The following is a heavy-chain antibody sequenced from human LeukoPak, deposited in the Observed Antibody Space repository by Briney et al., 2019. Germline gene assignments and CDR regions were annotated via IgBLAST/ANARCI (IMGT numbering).Heavy chain of an antibody. D-gene: IGHD3-10*01. V-gene: IGHV3-73*01. CDR1: GFTFSGSA. Sequence: GGSLRLSCAASGFTFSGSAMHWVRQASGKGLEWVGRIRNKANSYATAYAASVKGRFTISRDDSKNTAYLQMNSLKTEDTAVYYCAKYGSEFTNYFDYWGQGTLVTVSS. CDR2: IRNKANSYAT. CDR3: AKYGSEFTNYFDY. J-gene: IGHJ4*02.